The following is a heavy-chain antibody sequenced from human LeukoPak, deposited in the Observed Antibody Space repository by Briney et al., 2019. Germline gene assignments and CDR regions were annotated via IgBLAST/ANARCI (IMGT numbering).Heavy chain of an antibody. CDR3: ARAYYYDSSGYYPFVSY. CDR2: INAANGNT. J-gene: IGHJ4*02. V-gene: IGHV1-3*01. Sequence: ASVKVSCKASGYTFTNYAMHWVRQAPGQRLEWMGWINAANGNTKCSQEFQGRVTITRDTSISTAYMELSRLRSDDTAVYYCARAYYYDSSGYYPFVSYWGQGTLVTVSS. CDR1: GYTFTNYA. D-gene: IGHD3-22*01.